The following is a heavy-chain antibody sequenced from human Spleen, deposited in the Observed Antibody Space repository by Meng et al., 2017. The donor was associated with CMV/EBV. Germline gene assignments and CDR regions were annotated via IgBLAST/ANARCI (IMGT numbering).Heavy chain of an antibody. CDR3: AKELTTVVDFYYYGMDV. CDR2: ISWNSGRI. D-gene: IGHD4-23*01. CDR1: GFTFSNYW. V-gene: IGHV3-9*01. Sequence: GGSLRLSCAASGFTFSNYWMHWVRQAPGKGLEWVSGISWNSGRIGYADSVKGRFTISRDNAEKFLYLQMNSLRVEDTALYYCAKELTTVVDFYYYGMDVWGQGTTVTVSS. J-gene: IGHJ6*02.